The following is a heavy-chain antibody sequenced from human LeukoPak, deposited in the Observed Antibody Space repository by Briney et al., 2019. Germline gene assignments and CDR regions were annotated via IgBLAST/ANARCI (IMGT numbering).Heavy chain of an antibody. Sequence: GGSLRLSCAASGFTFSSYDMHWVRQATGKGLEWVSAIGTAGDTYYPGSVKGRFTISRDNAKNSLYLQMNSLRAEDTAVYYCASPDYGGYPFYWGQGTLVTVSS. CDR2: IGTAGDT. D-gene: IGHD4-17*01. CDR3: ASPDYGGYPFY. V-gene: IGHV3-13*01. J-gene: IGHJ4*02. CDR1: GFTFSSYD.